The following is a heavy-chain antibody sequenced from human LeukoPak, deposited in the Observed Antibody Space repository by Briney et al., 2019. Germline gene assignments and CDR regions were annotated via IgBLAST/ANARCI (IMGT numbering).Heavy chain of an antibody. J-gene: IGHJ6*02. CDR1: GFTFSSYS. Sequence: GGSLRLSCAASGFTFSSYSMNWVRQAPGKGLEWVSSISSSSSYIYYADSVKGRFTISRDNAKSSLYLQMNSLRAEDTAVYYCARDGSSWYDGLYYGMDVWGQGATVTVSS. CDR2: ISSSSSYI. V-gene: IGHV3-21*01. D-gene: IGHD6-13*01. CDR3: ARDGSSWYDGLYYGMDV.